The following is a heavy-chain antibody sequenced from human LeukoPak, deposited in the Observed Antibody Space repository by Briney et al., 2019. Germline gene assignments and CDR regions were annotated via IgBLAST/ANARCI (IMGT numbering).Heavy chain of an antibody. V-gene: IGHV3-48*02. CDR3: ARGSGSYSWGSFDY. D-gene: IGHD1-26*01. CDR2: ISSSSNFI. Sequence: GGSLRLSCAASGFTFSSYSMSWVRQAPGKGLEWVSYISSSSNFIHYADSVKGRFTISRDNAKNSLYLQMNSLRDEDTAVYYCARGSGSYSWGSFDYWGQGTLVTVSS. CDR1: GFTFSSYS. J-gene: IGHJ4*02.